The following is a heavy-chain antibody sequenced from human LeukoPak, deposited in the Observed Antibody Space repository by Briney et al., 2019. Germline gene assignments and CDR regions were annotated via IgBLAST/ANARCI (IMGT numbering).Heavy chain of an antibody. J-gene: IGHJ4*02. CDR1: GGTFSSYA. V-gene: IGHV1-69*01. CDR3: ARGFAAAAGASSFDY. Sequence: SVKVSCKAPGGTFSSYAISWVRQAPGQGLEWMGGIIPIFGTANYAQKFQGRVTITADESTSTAYMELSSLRSEDTAVYYCARGFAAAAGASSFDYWGQGTLVTVSS. D-gene: IGHD6-13*01. CDR2: IIPIFGTA.